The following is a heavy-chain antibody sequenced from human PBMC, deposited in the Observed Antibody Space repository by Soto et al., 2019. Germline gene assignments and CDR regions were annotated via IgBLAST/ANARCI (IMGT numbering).Heavy chain of an antibody. CDR1: GGTFSDFG. CDR3: STRVCGEDCFSTYYLDN. Sequence: QVQVVQSGAEVKKPGSSVKVSCKVSGGTFSDFGLSWVRLAPGRGLEWLGGIIPMSSVVNHGQTFQGRVTMTADASTGTGYMELSSLRSEDTALYYCSTRVCGEDCFSTYYLDNWGQGTLVTVSS. D-gene: IGHD2-21*02. J-gene: IGHJ4*02. V-gene: IGHV1-69*12. CDR2: IIPMSSVV.